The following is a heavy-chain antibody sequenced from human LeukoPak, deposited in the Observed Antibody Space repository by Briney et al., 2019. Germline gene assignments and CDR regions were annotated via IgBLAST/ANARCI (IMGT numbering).Heavy chain of an antibody. CDR3: ARGPYYYDMGVAFDI. V-gene: IGHV4-34*01. D-gene: IGHD3-22*01. Sequence: PSETLSLTCAVYGGSFSGYYWSWIRQPPGKGLEWIGEINHSGSTNYNPSLKSRVTISVDTSKNQFSLKLSSVTAADTAVYYCARGPYYYDMGVAFDIWGQGTMVTVSS. CDR2: INHSGST. J-gene: IGHJ3*02. CDR1: GGSFSGYY.